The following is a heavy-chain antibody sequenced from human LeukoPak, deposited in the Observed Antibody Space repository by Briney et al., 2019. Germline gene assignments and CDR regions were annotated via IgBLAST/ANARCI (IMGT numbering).Heavy chain of an antibody. CDR1: GYTFTSYD. CDR3: AREVGDAAEYFQH. V-gene: IGHV1-2*02. CDR2: INPNSGGT. J-gene: IGHJ1*01. Sequence: ASVKASCKASGYTFTSYDINWVRQATGQGLEWMGWINPNSGGTNYAQKFQGRVTMTRDTSISTAYMELSRLRSDDTAVYYCAREVGDAAEYFQHWGQGTLVTVSS. D-gene: IGHD2-21*02.